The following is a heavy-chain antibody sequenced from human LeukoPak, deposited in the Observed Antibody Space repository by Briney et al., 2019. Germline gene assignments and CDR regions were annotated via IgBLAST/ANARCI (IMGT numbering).Heavy chain of an antibody. CDR1: GFTLTNYA. CDR3: ARQSTPHGNFDY. Sequence: PGGSLRLSCATSGFTLTNYAMHWVRQPAGEGLEWVSALGTAGDTSYPGSVKGRFSISRNNAKKSLFLQMNSLRVEDTAIYYCARQSTPHGNFDYWGQGTLVTVSS. CDR2: LGTAGDT. J-gene: IGHJ4*02. V-gene: IGHV3-13*01. D-gene: IGHD5-24*01.